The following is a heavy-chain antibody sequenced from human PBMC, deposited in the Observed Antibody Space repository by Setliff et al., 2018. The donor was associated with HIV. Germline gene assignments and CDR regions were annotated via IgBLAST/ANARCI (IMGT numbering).Heavy chain of an antibody. Sequence: ASVKVSCKASGSTFTSYAINWVRQAPGQGLEWMGWINTNSGDTKYAQKFQGRVTMTRDTSISTAFMDLSSLRSDDTAMYYCARGVGSSWFDSWGQGTLVTVSS. CDR1: GSTFTSYA. CDR3: ARGVGSSWFDS. J-gene: IGHJ5*01. D-gene: IGHD1-26*01. V-gene: IGHV1-2*02. CDR2: INTNSGDT.